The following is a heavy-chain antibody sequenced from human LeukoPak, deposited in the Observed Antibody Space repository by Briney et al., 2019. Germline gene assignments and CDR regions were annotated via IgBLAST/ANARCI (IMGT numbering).Heavy chain of an antibody. CDR3: ARENYYDSSGYDARDAFDI. CDR1: GGSFSGYY. J-gene: IGHJ3*02. V-gene: IGHV4-34*01. CDR2: INHSGST. Sequence: PSETLSLTCAVYGGSFSGYYWSWIRQPPGKGLEWIGEINHSGSTNYNPSLKSRVTISVDTSKNQFSLKLSSVTAADTAVYYCARENYYDSSGYDARDAFDIWGQGTMVTVSS. D-gene: IGHD3-22*01.